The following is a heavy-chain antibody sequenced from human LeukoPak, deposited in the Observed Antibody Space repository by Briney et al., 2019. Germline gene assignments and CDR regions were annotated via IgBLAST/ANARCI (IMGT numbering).Heavy chain of an antibody. V-gene: IGHV3-43D*03. Sequence: GGSLRLSCAVSGFIFNDYALHWVRQVPGKGLEWLSFSGWTGIGTDNGDSVKGRFTISRDDSKNSLYLQMHSLRSEDSALYYCVRSRAASLGYFDSWGQGTLVTVSS. CDR2: SGWTGIGT. J-gene: IGHJ4*02. CDR3: VRSRAASLGYFDS. CDR1: GFIFNDYA. D-gene: IGHD7-27*01.